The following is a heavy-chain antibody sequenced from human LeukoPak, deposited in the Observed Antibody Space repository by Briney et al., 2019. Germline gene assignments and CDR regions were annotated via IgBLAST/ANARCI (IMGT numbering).Heavy chain of an antibody. V-gene: IGHV4-59*01. D-gene: IGHD3-22*01. CDR1: GDSITGYS. J-gene: IGHJ3*02. Sequence: PSETLSLTCSVSGDSITGYSWSWIRQTPGKGLEWIGYIYYNGDTHYNPSLNSRLSMSVDTPKKQFSLNLRSVAAADTAVYYCSRVWDYTVYYGSSGEAFDIWGQGTMVTVSS. CDR3: SRVWDYTVYYGSSGEAFDI. CDR2: IYYNGDT.